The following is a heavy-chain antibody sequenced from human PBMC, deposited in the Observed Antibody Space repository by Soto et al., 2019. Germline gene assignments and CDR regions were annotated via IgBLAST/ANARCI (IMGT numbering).Heavy chain of an antibody. CDR2: IYHSGST. V-gene: IGHV4-30-2*01. D-gene: IGHD1-26*01. Sequence: SETLSLTCTVSGGSISSGGYYWSWIRQLPGKGLEWIGYIYHSGSTYYNPSLKSRVTISVDRSKNQFSLKLSSVTAADTAVYYCARRYGSAIDYWGQGTLVTVSS. J-gene: IGHJ4*02. CDR3: ARRYGSAIDY. CDR1: GGSISSGGYY.